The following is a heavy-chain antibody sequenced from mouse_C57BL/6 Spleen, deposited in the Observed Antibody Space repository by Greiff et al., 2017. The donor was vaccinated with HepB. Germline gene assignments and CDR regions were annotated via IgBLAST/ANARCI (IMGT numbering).Heavy chain of an antibody. D-gene: IGHD2-3*01. CDR1: GYTFTSYG. V-gene: IGHV1-81*01. J-gene: IGHJ1*03. CDR3: AREDDGYYVDWYFDV. CDR2: IYPRSGNT. Sequence: QVHVKQSGAELARPGASVKLSCKASGYTFTSYGISWVKQRTGQGLEWIGEIYPRSGNTYYNEKFKGKATLTADKSSSTAYMELRSLTSEDSAVYFCAREDDGYYVDWYFDVWGTGTTVTVSS.